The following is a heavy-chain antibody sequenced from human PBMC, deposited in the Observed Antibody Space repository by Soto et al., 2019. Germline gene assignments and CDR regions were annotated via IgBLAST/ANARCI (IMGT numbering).Heavy chain of an antibody. V-gene: IGHV3-66*01. CDR2: IYSGGST. CDR3: ARDPWAADY. J-gene: IGHJ4*02. CDR1: GFTVSPKY. D-gene: IGHD3-16*01. Sequence: EVQLVESGGGLVQPGGSLRLSCAASGFTVSPKYMSWVRHAPGKGLEWVSVIYSGGSTFYADSVRGRFTISRDNSKNTVNLQMNSLRSEDTAVYYCARDPWAADYWGQGTLVTVSS.